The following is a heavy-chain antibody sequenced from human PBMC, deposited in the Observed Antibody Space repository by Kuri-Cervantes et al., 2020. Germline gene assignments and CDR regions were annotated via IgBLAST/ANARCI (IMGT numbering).Heavy chain of an antibody. Sequence: GGSLRLSCAASGFTFSSYEMNWVRQAPGKGLEWVSYISSSGSTIYYADSVKGRFTISRDNAKNSLYLQMNSLRAEDTAVYYCAALGYCSGGSCYGYYYYYYMDVWGKGTTVTVSS. D-gene: IGHD2-15*01. V-gene: IGHV3-48*03. CDR3: AALGYCSGGSCYGYYYYYYMDV. J-gene: IGHJ6*03. CDR1: GFTFSSYE. CDR2: ISSSGSTI.